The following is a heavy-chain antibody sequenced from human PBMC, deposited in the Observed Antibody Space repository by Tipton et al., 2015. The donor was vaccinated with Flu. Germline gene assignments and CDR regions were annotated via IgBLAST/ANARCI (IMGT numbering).Heavy chain of an antibody. Sequence: CAASGFSFSSYGMFWFRRVPGKGREGVDFISYAGTSKSSTNSVKGRFTISRDTSKNTLYLQMNSLRVEDTAVYYCARCDWGLIVGASLLEYWGQGTPVTVSS. CDR3: ARCDWGLIVGASLLEY. V-gene: IGHV3-30*03. CDR2: ISYAGTSK. CDR1: GFSFSSYG. D-gene: IGHD1-26*01. J-gene: IGHJ4*02.